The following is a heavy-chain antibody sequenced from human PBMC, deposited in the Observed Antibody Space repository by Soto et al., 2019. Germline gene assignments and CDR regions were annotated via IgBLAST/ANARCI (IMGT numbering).Heavy chain of an antibody. D-gene: IGHD3-22*01. Sequence: QVQLVQSGAEVKKPGSSVKVSCKASGDTFSSYAINWVRQAPGQGLEWMGGIIPMFGTAHYAQKFKGRVTITAGESTSTVSMELSSLRSEDTAVYYCARVGPAHYYDSSGYYSPLDYWGQGTLVTVSS. CDR1: GDTFSSYA. CDR2: IIPMFGTA. J-gene: IGHJ4*02. CDR3: ARVGPAHYYDSSGYYSPLDY. V-gene: IGHV1-69*01.